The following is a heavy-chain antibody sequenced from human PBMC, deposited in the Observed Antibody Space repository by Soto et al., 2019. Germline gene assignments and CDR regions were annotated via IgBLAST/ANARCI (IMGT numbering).Heavy chain of an antibody. CDR1: GFTFSSYG. Sequence: AGGSLRLSCAASGFTFSSYGMHWVRQAPGKGLEWVAVIWYDGSNKYYADSVKGRFTISRDNSKNTLYLQMNSLRAEDTAVYYCASSREVGYYYYYGMDVWGQGTTVTVSS. J-gene: IGHJ6*02. D-gene: IGHD1-26*01. CDR3: ASSREVGYYYYYGMDV. V-gene: IGHV3-33*01. CDR2: IWYDGSNK.